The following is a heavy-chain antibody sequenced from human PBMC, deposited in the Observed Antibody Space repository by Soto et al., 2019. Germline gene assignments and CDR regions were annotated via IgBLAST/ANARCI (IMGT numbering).Heavy chain of an antibody. D-gene: IGHD3-22*01. CDR2: IKSKTDGGTT. CDR3: TTDNNYFYDGSAYDH. Sequence: GGSLRLSCAGSGFIFSNAWMNWVRQAPGKGLEWVGRIKSKTDGGTTDYAAPVEGRFTISRDDSKNTVYLQMNRLIIEDTAVYYCTTDNNYFYDGSAYDHCGQGNLVTVSS. V-gene: IGHV3-15*07. CDR1: GFIFSNAW. J-gene: IGHJ4*02.